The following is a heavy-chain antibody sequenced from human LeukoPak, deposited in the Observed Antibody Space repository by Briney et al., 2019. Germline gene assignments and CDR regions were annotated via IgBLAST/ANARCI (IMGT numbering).Heavy chain of an antibody. V-gene: IGHV4-34*01. D-gene: IGHD2-2*01. CDR1: GGSFSGYY. Sequence: SETLSLTCAVYGGSFSGYYWSWIRQPPGKGLEWIGEINHSGSTNYNPPLTSRVTISVDTSRNQFSLKLSSVTAADTAVYYCARGCSSTSCSSTPNGMDVWGKGTTVTVSS. CDR3: ARGCSSTSCSSTPNGMDV. CDR2: INHSGST. J-gene: IGHJ6*04.